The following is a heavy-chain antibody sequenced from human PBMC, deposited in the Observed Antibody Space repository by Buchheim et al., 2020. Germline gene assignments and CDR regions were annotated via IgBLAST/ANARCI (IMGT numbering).Heavy chain of an antibody. CDR3: ASGSSSWYFSGMDV. Sequence: QVQLVQSGHEVKQPGASVKVSCKASGYSFTTYGMNWVPQAPGQGLEWMGWINAGNGNTKYSQKFQGRVTITRDTSASTAYMELSSLRSEDTAVYYCASGSSSWYFSGMDVWGQGTT. CDR1: GYSFTTYG. J-gene: IGHJ6*02. D-gene: IGHD6-13*01. V-gene: IGHV1-3*01. CDR2: INAGNGNT.